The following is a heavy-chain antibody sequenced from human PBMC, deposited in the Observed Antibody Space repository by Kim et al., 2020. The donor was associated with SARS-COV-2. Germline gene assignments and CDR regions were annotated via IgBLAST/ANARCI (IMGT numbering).Heavy chain of an antibody. CDR2: IYYSGST. CDR1: GGSVSSGSYY. Sequence: SETLSLTCTVSGGSVSSGSYYWSWIRQPPGKGLEWIGYIYYSGSTNYNPSLKSRVTISVDMSKNQFSLKLSSVTAADTAVYYCARDPRYSNYFDYWGQGTRVTVSS. CDR3: ARDPRYSNYFDY. V-gene: IGHV4-61*01. J-gene: IGHJ4*02. D-gene: IGHD4-4*01.